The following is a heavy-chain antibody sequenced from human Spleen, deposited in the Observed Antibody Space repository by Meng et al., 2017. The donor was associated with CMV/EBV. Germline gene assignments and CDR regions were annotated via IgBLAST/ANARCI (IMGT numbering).Heavy chain of an antibody. CDR3: ATPPGGQWLVRDY. CDR1: GYTFTGHY. Sequence: ASVKVSCKASGYTFTGHYMHWVRQAPGQGLEWMGWIHPNTGGTNYAQKFQGRVTMTRDTSISTAYMELSRLRSDDTAVYYCATPPGGQWLVRDYWGQGTLVTVSS. D-gene: IGHD6-19*01. J-gene: IGHJ4*02. CDR2: IHPNTGGT. V-gene: IGHV1-2*02.